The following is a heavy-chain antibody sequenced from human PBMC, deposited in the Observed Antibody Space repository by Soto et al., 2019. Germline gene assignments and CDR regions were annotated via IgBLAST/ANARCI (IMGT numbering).Heavy chain of an antibody. J-gene: IGHJ4*02. CDR3: ARGRGSTGYLGREHYFDY. D-gene: IGHD2-2*01. Sequence: EVQVVESGGGLVQPGGSLNLSCAASGFSVTNNNMTWVGRAPGRGLEWASIIDIGGNTYYADSVKDRFTISRDNSRNTLYLHMDSLRAEDTAVYYCARGRGSTGYLGREHYFDYWGQGTLVTVSP. CDR2: IDIGGNT. CDR1: GFSVTNNN. V-gene: IGHV3-66*01.